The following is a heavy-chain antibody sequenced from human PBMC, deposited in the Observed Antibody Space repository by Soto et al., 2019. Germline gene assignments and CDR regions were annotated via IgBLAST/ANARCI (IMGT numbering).Heavy chain of an antibody. CDR1: GYTFTSYG. CDR2: ISAYNGNT. CDR3: ARDGEEISSGYYISWFDP. J-gene: IGHJ5*02. Sequence: QVQLVQSGAEVKKPGASVKVSCKASGYTFTSYGISWVRRAPGQGLEWLGWISAYNGNTNYAQKLQGRVTMTTDTSTSTAYMELRSLRSDDTAVYYCARDGEEISSGYYISWFDPWGQGTLVTVSA. V-gene: IGHV1-18*01. D-gene: IGHD3-22*01.